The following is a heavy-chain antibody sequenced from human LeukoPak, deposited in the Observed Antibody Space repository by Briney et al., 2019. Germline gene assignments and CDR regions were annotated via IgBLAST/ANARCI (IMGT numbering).Heavy chain of an antibody. CDR1: GQSFTNSW. D-gene: IGHD2-8*01. Sequence: GESLKISCQGSGQSFTNSWIAWVRQQPGKGLEWMGIIYPDDSDTRYNPSFQGQVTISADKSISTAYLQWSSLKAADTAMYYRARSAGHCANGVCYSYNWFDPWGQGTLVTVSS. CDR2: IYPDDSDT. J-gene: IGHJ5*02. CDR3: ARSAGHCANGVCYSYNWFDP. V-gene: IGHV5-51*01.